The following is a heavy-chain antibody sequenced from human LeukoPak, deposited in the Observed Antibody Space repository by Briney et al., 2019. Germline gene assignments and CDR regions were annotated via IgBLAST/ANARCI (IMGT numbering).Heavy chain of an antibody. CDR3: ARAINYYDSSGYLY. J-gene: IGHJ4*02. CDR1: GYSISSGYY. V-gene: IGHV4-38-2*02. CDR2: IYHSGST. D-gene: IGHD3-22*01. Sequence: SETLSLTCTVSGYSISSGYYWGWIRQPPGKGLEWIGSIYHSGSTYCNPSLKSRVTISVDTSKNQFSLKLSSVTAADTAVYYCARAINYYDSSGYLYWGQGTLVTVSS.